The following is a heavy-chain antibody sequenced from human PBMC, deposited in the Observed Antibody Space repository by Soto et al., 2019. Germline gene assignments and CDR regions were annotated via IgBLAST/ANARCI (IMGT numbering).Heavy chain of an antibody. CDR1: GGSISSGGYY. CDR2: IYYSGST. Sequence: SETLSLTCTVSGGSISSGGYYWSWIRQHPGKGLEWIGYIYYSGSTYYNPSLKSRVTISVDTSKNQFSLKLSSVTAADTAVYYCAVKYFDWFRFDYWGQGTLVTVSS. J-gene: IGHJ4*02. V-gene: IGHV4-31*03. D-gene: IGHD3-9*01. CDR3: AVKYFDWFRFDY.